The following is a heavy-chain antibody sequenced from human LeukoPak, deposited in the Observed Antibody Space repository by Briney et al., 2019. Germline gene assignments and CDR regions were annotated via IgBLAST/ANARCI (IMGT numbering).Heavy chain of an antibody. Sequence: PGGSLRLSCAASGFTFSSYAMSWVRQAPGKGLEWVSAISGSGGSIYYADSVKGRFTISRDNSKNTLYLQMNSLRAEDTAVYYCAKDTHTFGGVIVLDYWGQGTLVTVSS. D-gene: IGHD3-16*02. V-gene: IGHV3-23*01. CDR2: ISGSGGSI. CDR3: AKDTHTFGGVIVLDY. J-gene: IGHJ4*02. CDR1: GFTFSSYA.